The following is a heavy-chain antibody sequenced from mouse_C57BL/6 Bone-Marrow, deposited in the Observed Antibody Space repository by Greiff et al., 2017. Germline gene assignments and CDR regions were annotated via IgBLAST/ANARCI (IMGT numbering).Heavy chain of an antibody. CDR2: IRLKSDNYAT. J-gene: IGHJ2*01. CDR3: PAHYYGSSYFDY. CDR1: GFTFSNYW. Sequence: EVQLVESGGGLVQPGGSMKLSCVASGFTFSNYWMNWVRQSPEKGLEWVAQIRLKSDNYATHYAVSVKGRFTISRDDSKSSVYLQMNNLRAEDAGIYCCPAHYYGSSYFDYWGQGTTLTVSS. D-gene: IGHD1-1*01. V-gene: IGHV6-3*01.